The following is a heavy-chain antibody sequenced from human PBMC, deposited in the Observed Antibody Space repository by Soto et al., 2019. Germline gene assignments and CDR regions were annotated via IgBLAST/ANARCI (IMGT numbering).Heavy chain of an antibody. D-gene: IGHD2-2*01. V-gene: IGHV4-39*01. Sequence: QLQLQESGPGLVKPSETLSLTCTVSGGSISSSSYYWGWIRQPPGNGLEWIGSNYYSGTTYYNPTLTSRVTISVDTSKNQFAPKLSSVTAADTAVYYCARQGDIVVVPAAVFDYWGQGTLVTVSS. CDR2: NYYSGTT. J-gene: IGHJ4*02. CDR3: ARQGDIVVVPAAVFDY. CDR1: GGSISSSSYY.